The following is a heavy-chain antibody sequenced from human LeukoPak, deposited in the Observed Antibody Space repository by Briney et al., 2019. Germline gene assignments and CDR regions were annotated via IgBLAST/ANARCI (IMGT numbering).Heavy chain of an antibody. D-gene: IGHD5-18*01. CDR2: INAGNGNT. Sequence: GASVKVSCKASGYTFTSYAMHWVRQAPGQRLEWMGWINAGNGNTKYSQKFQGRVTITRDTSASTAYMELSSLRSEDTAVYYCARRDGGYSYDDYYYYGMDVWGKGTTVTVSS. CDR1: GYTFTSYA. V-gene: IGHV1-3*01. J-gene: IGHJ6*04. CDR3: ARRDGGYSYDDYYYYGMDV.